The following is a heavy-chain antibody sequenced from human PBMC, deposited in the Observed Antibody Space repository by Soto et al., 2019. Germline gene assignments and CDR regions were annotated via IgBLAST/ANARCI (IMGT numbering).Heavy chain of an antibody. CDR3: AKGGGYCSGGSCYSYYYYMDG. V-gene: IGHV3-23*01. CDR2: ISGSGGST. D-gene: IGHD2-15*01. CDR1: GFTFSSYA. Sequence: PGGSLRLSCAASGFTFSSYAMSWVRQAPGKGLEWVSAISGSGGSTYYADSVKGRFTISRDNSKNTLYLQMNSLRAEDTAVYYCAKGGGYCSGGSCYSYYYYMDGWGKGTTVTVSS. J-gene: IGHJ6*03.